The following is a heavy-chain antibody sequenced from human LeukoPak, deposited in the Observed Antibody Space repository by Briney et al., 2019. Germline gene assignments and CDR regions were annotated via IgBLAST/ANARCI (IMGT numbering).Heavy chain of an antibody. CDR3: ARGRIAVANNWFDP. V-gene: IGHV1-69*05. J-gene: IGHJ5*02. CDR2: IIPIFGTA. Sequence: ASVKVSCKASGGTFSSYAISWVRQAPGQGLEWMGGIIPIFGTANYAQKFQGRVTITTDESTSTAYMELSSLRSGDTAVYYCARGRIAVANNWFDPWGQGTLVTVSS. CDR1: GGTFSSYA. D-gene: IGHD6-19*01.